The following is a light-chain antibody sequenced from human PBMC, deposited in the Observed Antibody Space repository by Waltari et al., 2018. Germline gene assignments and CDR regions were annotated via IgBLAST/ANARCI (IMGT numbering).Light chain of an antibody. Sequence: DIQMTQSLSSLSASVGDRVTINCRASQSISTYLNWYQQKPGKAPKLLIFAASSLQSGVPSRFSGSGSGTDFTLTIRSLQPEDFATYYCQQTYNSPPWTFGQGTKVEIK. J-gene: IGKJ1*01. CDR3: QQTYNSPPWT. CDR2: AAS. V-gene: IGKV1-39*01. CDR1: QSISTY.